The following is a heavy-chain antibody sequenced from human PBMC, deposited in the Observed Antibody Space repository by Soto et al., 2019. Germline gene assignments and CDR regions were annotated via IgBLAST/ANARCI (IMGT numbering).Heavy chain of an antibody. D-gene: IGHD3-22*01. V-gene: IGHV1-18*01. J-gene: IGHJ6*02. CDR2: ISAYNGNT. Sequence: QVQLVQSGAEVKKPGASVKVSCKASGYTFTSYGIRWVRQAPGQELEWMGWISAYNGNTKYAQKLQGRVTMTTDTSPSTATMELGRPRSDDTAVYYCARDAVAGSGYYPNDYAGTDVWGQGTMVTVSS. CDR1: GYTFTSYG. CDR3: ARDAVAGSGYYPNDYAGTDV.